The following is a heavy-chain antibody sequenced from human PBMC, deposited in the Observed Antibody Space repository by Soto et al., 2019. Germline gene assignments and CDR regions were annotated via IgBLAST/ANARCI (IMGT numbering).Heavy chain of an antibody. J-gene: IGHJ4*02. Sequence: SVKVSCKASGGTFYTYTFSWVRQAPGQGLEWMGSITPIYPTTNYAERFQGRLTITADGSTHTAYMDLTSLTSEDTAVYYCARIPRYSFPTSDDLDSWGQGTLVTVSS. V-gene: IGHV1-69*13. D-gene: IGHD5-18*01. CDR1: GGTFYTYT. CDR2: ITPIYPTT. CDR3: ARIPRYSFPTSDDLDS.